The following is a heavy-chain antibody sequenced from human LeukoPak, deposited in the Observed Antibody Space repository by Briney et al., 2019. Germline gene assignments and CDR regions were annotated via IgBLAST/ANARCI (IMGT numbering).Heavy chain of an antibody. CDR3: ARAYGSNSNDY. D-gene: IGHD6-13*01. Sequence: GGSLRLSCAASGFTVSSNYMSWVRQAPGKGLEWVSVIYTGNITYYSDSVKGRFTISRDTSKNTVHLQMNSLRTEDTAVYFCARAYGSNSNDYWGQGTLVTVSS. CDR1: GFTVSSNY. J-gene: IGHJ4*02. V-gene: IGHV3-66*02. CDR2: IYTGNIT.